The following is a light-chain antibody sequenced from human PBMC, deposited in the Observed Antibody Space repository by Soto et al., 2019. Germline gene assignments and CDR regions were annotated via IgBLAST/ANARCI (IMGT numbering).Light chain of an antibody. V-gene: IGKV3-20*01. CDR2: GAS. Sequence: VVLTQSPATLSLSPWERATLSCRASQSVNSRHLVWYQQKLGQAPRLLIYGASTRAIGIPDRFSGSGSGTDSTLTITRLEPEDFAVYYCQHYDNSPLTFGGGTKVEI. J-gene: IGKJ4*01. CDR1: QSVNSRH. CDR3: QHYDNSPLT.